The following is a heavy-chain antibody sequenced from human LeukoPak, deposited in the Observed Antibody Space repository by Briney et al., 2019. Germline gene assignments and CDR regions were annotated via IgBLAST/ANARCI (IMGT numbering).Heavy chain of an antibody. CDR1: GGSISSYY. V-gene: IGHV4-4*07. CDR2: IYTSGST. D-gene: IGHD3-10*01. CDR3: ARAASQYYYGSGSYFFDY. Sequence: SETLSLTCTASGGSISSYYWSWIRQPAGKGLEWIGRIYTSGSTNYNPSLKSRVTMSVDTSKNQFSLKLSSVTAADTAVYYCARAASQYYYGSGSYFFDYWGQGTLVTVSS. J-gene: IGHJ4*02.